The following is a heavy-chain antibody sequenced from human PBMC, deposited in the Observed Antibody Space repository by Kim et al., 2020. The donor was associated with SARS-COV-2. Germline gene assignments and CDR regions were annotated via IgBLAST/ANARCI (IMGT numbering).Heavy chain of an antibody. CDR3: ARPYEDNLTGYWYYYYYGMDV. J-gene: IGHJ6*02. Sequence: GGSLRLSCAASGFSFSTYAMHWVRQAPGKGLEWVAVASYDGHNTYYADSVKGRFTISRDNSYNTLYLQMNSLRAEDTAVYYCARPYEDNLTGYWYYYYYGMDVWGQGTTVTVSS. CDR2: ASYDGHNT. V-gene: IGHV3-30-3*01. D-gene: IGHD3-9*01. CDR1: GFSFSTYA.